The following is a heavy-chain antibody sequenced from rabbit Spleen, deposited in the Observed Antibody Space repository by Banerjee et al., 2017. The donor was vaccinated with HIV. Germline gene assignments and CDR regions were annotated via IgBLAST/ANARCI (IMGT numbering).Heavy chain of an antibody. J-gene: IGHJ6*01. D-gene: IGHD1-1*01. Sequence: QTLEESGGDLVKPGASLTLTCIASGVSFSGNSYMCWVRQAPGKGLEWIACIDTGSSGFTYFASWAKGRFTISKTSSTTVTLQMTSLTAADTATYFCARDTSSSFSSYGMDLWGPGTPRHRL. CDR1: GVSFSGNSY. CDR2: IDTGSSGFT. V-gene: IGHV1S40*01. CDR3: ARDTSSSFSSYGMDL.